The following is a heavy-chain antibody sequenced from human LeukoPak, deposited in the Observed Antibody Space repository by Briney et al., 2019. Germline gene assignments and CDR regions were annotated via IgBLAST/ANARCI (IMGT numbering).Heavy chain of an antibody. CDR2: IYDSGST. D-gene: IGHD4-17*01. CDR1: GGSISSGDYF. V-gene: IGHV4-31*03. Sequence: SETLSLTCTVSGGSISSGDYFWSWIRQHPGKGLEWIGYIYDSGSTYYNPSLKSRVTISVDTSKNQFSLKLSSVTAADTAVYYCARGSYGDYVPWGQGTLVTVSS. CDR3: ARGSYGDYVP. J-gene: IGHJ5*02.